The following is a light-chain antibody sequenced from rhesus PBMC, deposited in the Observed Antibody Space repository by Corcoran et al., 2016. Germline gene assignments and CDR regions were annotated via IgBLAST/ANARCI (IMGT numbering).Light chain of an antibody. J-gene: IGLJ1*01. V-gene: IGLV2S7*01. CDR1: SSDVGGYIY. Sequence: QSVPTQPPSVSGSPGQSVTISCTGTSSDVGGYIYVSWFQQHPGKAPKLLIYEVNKRPSGVSDRFSGSKSDNTASLTISGLQAEDEADYYCSSYTAISTYIFGVGTPLTVL. CDR2: EVN. CDR3: SSYTAISTYI.